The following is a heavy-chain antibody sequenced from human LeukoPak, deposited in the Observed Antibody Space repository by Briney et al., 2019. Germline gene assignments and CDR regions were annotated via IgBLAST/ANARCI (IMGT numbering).Heavy chain of an antibody. D-gene: IGHD5-18*01. CDR2: ISGSGGST. CDR1: GFTFISYA. V-gene: IGHV3-23*01. J-gene: IGHJ4*02. Sequence: EGSLRLSCAASGFTFISYAMSWVRQAPGKGLEWVSAISGSGGSTYYADSVKGRFTISRDNSKNTLYLQMNSLRAEDTAVYYCAKRGYSYGLGYFDYWGQGTLVTVSS. CDR3: AKRGYSYGLGYFDY.